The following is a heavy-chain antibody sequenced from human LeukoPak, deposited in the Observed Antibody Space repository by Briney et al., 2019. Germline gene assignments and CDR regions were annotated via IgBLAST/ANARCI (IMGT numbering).Heavy chain of an antibody. Sequence: GGSLRLSCAASGFTFSIFGVHWVRQAPGKGLEWVAPISHTGNNRCYADSVKGRFTISRDNSKNTMYLQMNSLRAEDAAVYYCAAGYSSGWRNLIDYWGQGTLSPSPQ. V-gene: IGHV3-30*03. D-gene: IGHD6-19*01. J-gene: IGHJ4*02. CDR1: GFTFSIFG. CDR3: AAGYSSGWRNLIDY. CDR2: ISHTGNNR.